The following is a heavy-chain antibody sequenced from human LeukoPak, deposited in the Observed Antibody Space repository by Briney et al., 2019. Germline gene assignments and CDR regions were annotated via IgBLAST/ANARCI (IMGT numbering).Heavy chain of an antibody. V-gene: IGHV3-30-3*01. Sequence: PGGSLRLSCAASGFSFSSYAMHWVRQAPGKGLEWVAVISSDGSTKYFADSVKGRFTISRDNAKNSLYLQMNSLRAEDTAVYYCAGLEGSGPHEGFDYWGQGTLVTVSS. CDR2: ISSDGSTK. J-gene: IGHJ4*02. CDR3: AGLEGSGPHEGFDY. CDR1: GFSFSSYA. D-gene: IGHD3-10*01.